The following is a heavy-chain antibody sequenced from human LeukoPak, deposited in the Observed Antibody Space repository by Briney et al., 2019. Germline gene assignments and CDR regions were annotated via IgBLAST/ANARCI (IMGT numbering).Heavy chain of an antibody. CDR1: GFTFNSYA. CDR3: ARHRSSWLIDY. V-gene: IGHV3-23*01. CDR2: ISDSGGNT. D-gene: IGHD6-6*01. Sequence: GGSLRLSCAASGFTFNSYAMSWVRQAPWERLQWVSGISDSGGNTYYADSVRGRFTISRDDSKNTLYLQMNSLRAEDTAVYYCARHRSSWLIDYWGQGTLVTVSS. J-gene: IGHJ4*02.